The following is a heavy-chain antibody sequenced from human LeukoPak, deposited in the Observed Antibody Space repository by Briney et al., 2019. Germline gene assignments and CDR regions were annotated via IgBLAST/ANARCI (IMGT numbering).Heavy chain of an antibody. Sequence: SQTLSLTCAVYGGSFSGDYWSWIRHPPGKGLEWIGEINHIGSTNYNPSLMSRVTISVDTSKNQFSLKLSSVTAADTAVYFCARQNYGSAPLRYWGQGTLVTVSS. CDR2: INHIGST. V-gene: IGHV4-34*01. J-gene: IGHJ4*02. CDR3: ARQNYGSAPLRY. D-gene: IGHD3-10*01. CDR1: GGSFSGDY.